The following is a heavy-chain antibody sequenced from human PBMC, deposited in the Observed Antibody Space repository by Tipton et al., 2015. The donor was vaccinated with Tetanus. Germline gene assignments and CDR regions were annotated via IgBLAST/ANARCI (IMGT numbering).Heavy chain of an antibody. V-gene: IGHV5-51*01. Sequence: QLVQSGAEVRKPGESLKISCQGSGYSFTSYWIGWVRQMSGKGLEWMGIIYPDDSDSTYSPSFQGQVTISADKSTSTAYLQWDRLKVSDTAMYFCARHGLATSYSGFDPWGQGTQVTVSS. D-gene: IGHD3-16*01. CDR2: IYPDDSDS. CDR3: ARHGLATSYSGFDP. CDR1: GYSFTSYW. J-gene: IGHJ5*02.